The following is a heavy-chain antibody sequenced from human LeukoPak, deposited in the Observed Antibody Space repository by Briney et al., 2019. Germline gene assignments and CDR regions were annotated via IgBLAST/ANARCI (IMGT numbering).Heavy chain of an antibody. V-gene: IGHV3-9*03. Sequence: AGGSLRLSCAASGFTFDDYAMHWVRQAPGKGLEWVSGISWNGDSLVYGDSVKGRFTISRDNAKNSLYLQMNSLRPEDMALYYCAKDKTDFWSGYFDFWGQGTLVTVSS. CDR2: ISWNGDSL. D-gene: IGHD3-3*01. CDR3: AKDKTDFWSGYFDF. J-gene: IGHJ4*02. CDR1: GFTFDDYA.